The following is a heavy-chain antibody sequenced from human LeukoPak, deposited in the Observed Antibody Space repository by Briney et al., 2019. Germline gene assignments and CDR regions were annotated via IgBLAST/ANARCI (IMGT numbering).Heavy chain of an antibody. V-gene: IGHV4-34*01. CDR3: ARVTGERNRRIAAAGTGRWFDH. CDR2: INHSGST. Sequence: PSETLSLTCAVYGGSFSGYYWSWIRQPPGKGLEWIGEINHSGSTNYNPSLKSRVTISVDTSKNQFSLKLSSVTAADTAVYYCARVTGERNRRIAAAGTGRWFDHWGQGTLVTVSS. CDR1: GGSFSGYY. J-gene: IGHJ5*02. D-gene: IGHD6-13*01.